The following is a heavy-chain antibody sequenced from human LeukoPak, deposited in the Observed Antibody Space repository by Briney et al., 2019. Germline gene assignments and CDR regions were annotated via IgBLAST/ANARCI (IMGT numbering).Heavy chain of an antibody. CDR1: GFTFDDYA. V-gene: IGHV3-9*01. Sequence: PGRSLRLSCAASGFTFDDYAMHWVRQAPGKGLEWVSGISWNSGSIDYVDSVKGRFTISRDNAKNSLYLQMNSLRAEDTAVYYCAREPYYDSSGYPIWGQGTMVTVSS. CDR2: ISWNSGSI. D-gene: IGHD3-22*01. J-gene: IGHJ3*02. CDR3: AREPYYDSSGYPI.